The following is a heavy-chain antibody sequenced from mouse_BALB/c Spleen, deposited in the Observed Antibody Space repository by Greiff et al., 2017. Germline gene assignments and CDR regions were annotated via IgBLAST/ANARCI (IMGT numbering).Heavy chain of an antibody. D-gene: IGHD4-1*01. CDR2: IWAGGST. CDR1: GFSLTSYG. CDR3: ARENWDRSFAY. Sequence: VKLVESGPGLVAPSQSLSITCTVSGFSLTSYGVHWVRQPPGKGLEWLGVIWAGGSTNYNSALMSRLSISKDNSKSQVFLKMNSLQTDDTAMYYCARENWDRSFAYWGQGTLVTVSA. J-gene: IGHJ3*01. V-gene: IGHV2-9*02.